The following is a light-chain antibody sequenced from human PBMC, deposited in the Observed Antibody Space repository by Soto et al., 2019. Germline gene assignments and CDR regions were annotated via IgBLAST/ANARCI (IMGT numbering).Light chain of an antibody. CDR2: GAS. CDR3: QQYGSSRT. V-gene: IGKV3-20*01. J-gene: IGKJ1*01. CDR1: QSVSSSY. Sequence: EIVLTQSPGTLSLSPGGRATLSCRASQSVSSSYLAWYQQKPGQAHRLLIYGASSRATGIPDRFSGSGSGTDFTLTISRLEPEDFAVYYCQQYGSSRTFGQGTKVEIK.